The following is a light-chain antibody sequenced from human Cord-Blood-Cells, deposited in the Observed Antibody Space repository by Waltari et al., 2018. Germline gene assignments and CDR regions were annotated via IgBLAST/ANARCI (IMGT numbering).Light chain of an antibody. CDR2: EGS. V-gene: IGLV2-23*01. Sequence: QSALTQPASVSGSPGQSITIYCTGTSSDVGSYNLFSWYQQHPGKAPKLMIYEGSKLPSGVSNRFSGSKSGNTASLTISGLQAEDEADYYCCSYAGSSTPQVVFGGGTKLTVL. CDR3: CSYAGSSTPQVV. J-gene: IGLJ2*01. CDR1: SSDVGSYNL.